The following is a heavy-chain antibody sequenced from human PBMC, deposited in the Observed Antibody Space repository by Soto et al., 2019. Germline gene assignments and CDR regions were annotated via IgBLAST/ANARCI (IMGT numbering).Heavy chain of an antibody. CDR2: IIPIFCTA. V-gene: IGHV1-69*01. CDR3: ARAIAARPREYYDDGMDV. Sequence: QVQLVQSGAEVKKPGSSVKVSCKASGGTFRSYAISWVRQAPGQGLEWMGGIIPIFCTANYAQKFQGRVRITSDESPRTAYMALRGLRSEDTAVYYCARAIAARPREYYDDGMDVGGQGPTVPVSS. CDR1: GGTFRSYA. J-gene: IGHJ6*02. D-gene: IGHD6-6*01.